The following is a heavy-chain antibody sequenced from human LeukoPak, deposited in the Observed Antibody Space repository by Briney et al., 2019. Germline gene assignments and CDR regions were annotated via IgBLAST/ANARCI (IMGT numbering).Heavy chain of an antibody. V-gene: IGHV3-23*01. Sequence: SGGTLRLSCAASGFTFSSYGMSWVRQAPGKGLEWVSAISGSGGSTYYADSVKGRFTISRGNAKNSLYLQMNSLRAEDTAVYYCARIVVVVAATEIDIWGQGTMVTVSS. CDR3: ARIVVVVAATEIDI. D-gene: IGHD2-15*01. CDR1: GFTFSSYG. CDR2: ISGSGGST. J-gene: IGHJ3*02.